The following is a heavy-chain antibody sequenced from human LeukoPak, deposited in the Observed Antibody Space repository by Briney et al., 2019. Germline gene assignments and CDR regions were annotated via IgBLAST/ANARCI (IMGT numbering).Heavy chain of an antibody. CDR1: GGSISENY. CDR2: VSYSGDT. Sequence: SETLSLTCAVSGGSISENYWSWLRQPPGKGLEWIAYVSYSGDTNYNPSLKSRVTISRDTSKNQFSLKLSSWIAADTAVYYCARHWGVGLYYFDYWGQGTLVTVSS. CDR3: ARHWGVGLYYFDY. J-gene: IGHJ4*02. D-gene: IGHD3-10*01. V-gene: IGHV4-59*08.